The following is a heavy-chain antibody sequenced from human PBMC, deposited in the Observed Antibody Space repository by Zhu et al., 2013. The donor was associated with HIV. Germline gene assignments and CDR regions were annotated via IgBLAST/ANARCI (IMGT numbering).Heavy chain of an antibody. J-gene: IGHJ4*02. CDR2: IIPIFGTA. V-gene: IGHV1-69*01. D-gene: IGHD6-19*01. CDR1: GGTFSSYA. Sequence: QVQLVQSGAEVKKPGSSVKVSCKASGGTFSSYAISWVRQAPGQGLEWMGGIIPIFGTANYAQKFQGRVTITADESTSTAYMELSSLRSEDTAVYYCARVSRDSSGWYPFAYYFDYWGQGTLVTVSS. CDR3: ARVSRDSSGWYPFAYYFDY.